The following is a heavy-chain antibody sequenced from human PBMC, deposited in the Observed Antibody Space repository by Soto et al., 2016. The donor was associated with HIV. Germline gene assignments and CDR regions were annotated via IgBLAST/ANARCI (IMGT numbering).Heavy chain of an antibody. CDR3: VSYGY. Sequence: QVQLVQSGAEVKKPGASVKVSCKASGYTFSGYYMHWVRQAPGQGLEWMGWILPNTGGTKYAQNLQGRVTMTSNTSISTAYMEVTSLRSDDTAVYYCVSYGYWGQGTLVTGLL. D-gene: IGHD3-16*01. CDR2: ILPNTGGT. J-gene: IGHJ4*02. CDR1: GYTFSGYY. V-gene: IGHV1-2*02.